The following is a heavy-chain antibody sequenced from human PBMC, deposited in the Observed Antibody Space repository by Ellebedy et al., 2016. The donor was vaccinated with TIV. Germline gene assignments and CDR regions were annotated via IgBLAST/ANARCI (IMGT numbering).Heavy chain of an antibody. J-gene: IGHJ4*02. CDR2: IFKSGDTT. V-gene: IGHV3-23*01. Sequence: GESLKISCAASGFTFSDYAMSWVRQAPGRGLEWVSTIFKSGDTTYYADSVKGRFTISRDNSKNTLYLQMNSLRAEDTAVYYCARASTSGWYILDYWGQGTLVTVSS. CDR1: GFTFSDYA. CDR3: ARASTSGWYILDY. D-gene: IGHD6-19*01.